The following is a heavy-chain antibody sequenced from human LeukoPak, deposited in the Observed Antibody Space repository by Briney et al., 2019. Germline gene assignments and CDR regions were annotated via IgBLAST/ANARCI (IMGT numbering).Heavy chain of an antibody. CDR2: IYYSGST. CDR1: GGSISSYY. D-gene: IGHD3-10*01. J-gene: IGHJ4*02. Sequence: SETLSLTCTVSGGSISSYYWSWIRQPPGKGLEWIGYIYYSGSTNYNPSLKSRVTISVDTSKNQFSLKLSSVTGADTAVYYGARVRRGWFFDYWGQGTLVTVSS. CDR3: ARVRRGWFFDY. V-gene: IGHV4-59*13.